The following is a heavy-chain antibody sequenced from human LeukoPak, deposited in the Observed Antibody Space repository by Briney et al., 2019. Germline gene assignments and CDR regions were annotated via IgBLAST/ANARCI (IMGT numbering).Heavy chain of an antibody. D-gene: IGHD3-22*01. Sequence: PGGSLRLSCAASGFTFSSYGMHWVRQAPGKGLEWAAVIWYDGSKKYYADSVKGRFTISRDNSKNTLYLQMNSLRAEDTAVYYCARDRDRSYYYVELDYWGQGTLVTVSS. CDR3: ARDRDRSYYYVELDY. J-gene: IGHJ4*02. CDR1: GFTFSSYG. V-gene: IGHV3-33*01. CDR2: IWYDGSKK.